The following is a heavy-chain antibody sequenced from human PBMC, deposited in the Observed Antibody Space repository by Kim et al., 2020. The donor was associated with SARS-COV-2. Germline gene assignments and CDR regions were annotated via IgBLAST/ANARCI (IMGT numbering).Heavy chain of an antibody. Sequence: SETLSLTCSVSGGYINTSHYYWAWIRQPPGKGLEWIGTIYHRGSTYYNPSLKSRVTISVDTSRNQFSLKLASVTAADPAVYYCARRTEAGGYFDFWGQGCPVT. CDR3: ARRTEAGGYFDF. D-gene: IGHD3-16*01. J-gene: IGHJ4*02. V-gene: IGHV4-39*01. CDR1: GGYINTSHYY. CDR2: IYHRGST.